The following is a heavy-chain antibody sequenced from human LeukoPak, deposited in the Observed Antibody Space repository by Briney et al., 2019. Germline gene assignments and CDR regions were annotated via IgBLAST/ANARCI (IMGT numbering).Heavy chain of an antibody. D-gene: IGHD3-22*01. CDR2: ISSSSYI. CDR1: GFTFSSYS. V-gene: IGHV3-21*01. Sequence: GGSLRLSCAASGFTFSSYSMNWVRQAPGKGLEWVSSISSSSYIYYADSVKGRFTISRDNAKNSLYLQMNSLRAEDTAVYYCARAGDYYDSSGYPDYWGRGTLVTVSS. J-gene: IGHJ4*02. CDR3: ARAGDYYDSSGYPDY.